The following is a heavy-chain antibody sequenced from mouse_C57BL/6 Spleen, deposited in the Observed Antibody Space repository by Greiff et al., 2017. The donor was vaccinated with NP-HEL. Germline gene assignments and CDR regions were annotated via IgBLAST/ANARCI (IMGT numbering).Heavy chain of an antibody. CDR1: GFTFSSYT. Sequence: VQLLESGGGLVKPGGSLKLSCAASGFTFSSYTMSWVRQTPEKRLEWVATISGGGGNTYYPDSVKGRFTISRDNAKNTLYLQMSSLRSEDTALYYWALEYSSSSPLDYWGQGTTLTVSS. D-gene: IGHD1-1*01. V-gene: IGHV5-9*01. CDR3: ALEYSSSSPLDY. J-gene: IGHJ2*01. CDR2: ISGGGGNT.